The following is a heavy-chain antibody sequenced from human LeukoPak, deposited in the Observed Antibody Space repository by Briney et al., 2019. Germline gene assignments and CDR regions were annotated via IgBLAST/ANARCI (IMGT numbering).Heavy chain of an antibody. CDR1: GYTFTGYY. CDR3: ARDVVVPAARALGPNWFDP. Sequence: GASVKVSCKASGYTFTGYYMHWVRQAPGQGLEWMGWINPNSGGTNYAQKFQGRVTTTRDTSISTAYMELSRLRSDDTAVYYCARDVVVPAARALGPNWFDPWGQGTLVTVSS. D-gene: IGHD2-2*01. V-gene: IGHV1-2*02. CDR2: INPNSGGT. J-gene: IGHJ5*02.